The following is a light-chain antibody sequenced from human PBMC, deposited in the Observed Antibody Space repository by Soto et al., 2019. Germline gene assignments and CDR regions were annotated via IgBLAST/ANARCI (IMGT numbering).Light chain of an antibody. V-gene: IGLV2-14*01. Sequence: QSALTQPASVSGSPGQSITISCTGASSDVGDYSYVSWYQHHPGQAPELLIYEVSNRPSGVSHRFSGSKSGNTASLTISGLQAEDEADYYCCSHNTIGTLQVFGPGTKLTVL. CDR2: EVS. J-gene: IGLJ1*01. CDR1: SSDVGDYSY. CDR3: CSHNTIGTLQV.